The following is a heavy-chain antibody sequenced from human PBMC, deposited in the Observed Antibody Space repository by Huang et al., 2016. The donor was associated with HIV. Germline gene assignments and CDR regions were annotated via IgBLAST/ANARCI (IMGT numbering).Heavy chain of an antibody. CDR3: ASGPVIVSISRFYFEQ. CDR1: FASISGHSKY. J-gene: IGHJ4*02. Sequence: LLLRESGSGLVKTSETMSLSCTVAFASISGHSKYWTWVRQSPGKGLEWIACMHDGERTYYNPALKSRVSLSVDISHNQHFSLTLASVTAADTAVYFCASGPVIVSISRFYFEQWGPGILVTV. D-gene: IGHD3-22*01. CDR2: MHDGERT. V-gene: IGHV4-39*02.